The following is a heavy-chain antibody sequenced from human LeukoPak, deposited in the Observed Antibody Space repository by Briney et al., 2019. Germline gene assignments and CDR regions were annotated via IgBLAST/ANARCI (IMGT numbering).Heavy chain of an antibody. J-gene: IGHJ4*02. V-gene: IGHV1-18*01. CDR1: GYTFTRYG. CDR3: ARANPYYYGSGSYIVPDY. Sequence: GASVKVSCKASGYTFTRYGIIWVRQAPGQGLEWMGWISAYNGNTNYAQKLQGRVTMTTDTSTSTAYMELRSLRSDDTAVYYCARANPYYYGSGSYIVPDYWGQGTLVTVSS. CDR2: ISAYNGNT. D-gene: IGHD3-10*01.